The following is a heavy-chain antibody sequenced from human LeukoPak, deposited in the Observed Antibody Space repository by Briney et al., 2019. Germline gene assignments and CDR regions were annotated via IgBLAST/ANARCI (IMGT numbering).Heavy chain of an antibody. CDR3: ARSRLYDFWSSYPYY. Sequence: SETLSLTCAVNGGSFSGYYWTWIRQPPGKGLEWIGQINHRGSSNYNPSIKSRVTISVDTSKNHFSLNLSSVTAADTAVYFCARSRLYDFWSSYPYYWGQGTLVTVSS. CDR2: INHRGSS. CDR1: GGSFSGYY. V-gene: IGHV4-34*01. J-gene: IGHJ4*02. D-gene: IGHD3-3*01.